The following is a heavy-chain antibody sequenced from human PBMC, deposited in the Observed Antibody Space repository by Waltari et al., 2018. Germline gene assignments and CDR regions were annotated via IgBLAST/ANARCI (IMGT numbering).Heavy chain of an antibody. J-gene: IGHJ4*02. V-gene: IGHV3-23*01. CDR2: TDANGAAT. CDR3: AKGIYSAGWYAGVDS. D-gene: IGHD6-19*01. Sequence: GGSLRLSWVASGFIFSGYAMTWVRQAPGQGLEWVSGTDANGAATYYAGSVKGRFTISRDNSKNTLYLEMSSLGAEDTAVYYCAKGIYSAGWYAGVDSWGQGTLVTVSS. CDR1: GFIFSGYA.